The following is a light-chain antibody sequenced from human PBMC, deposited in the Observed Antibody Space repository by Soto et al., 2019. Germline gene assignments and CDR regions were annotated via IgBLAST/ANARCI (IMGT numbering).Light chain of an antibody. CDR1: SSNIGSNT. J-gene: IGLJ1*01. CDR3: AAWDDSLNGYV. V-gene: IGLV1-44*01. Sequence: QSALTQPPSASGTPGRRVVISCSGSSSNIGSNTVNWYQQLPGTAPKLLIYTNNHRPSGVPDRFSGSKSDTSASLAISGLQSDDEADYYCAAWDDSLNGYVFATGTKVTVL. CDR2: TNN.